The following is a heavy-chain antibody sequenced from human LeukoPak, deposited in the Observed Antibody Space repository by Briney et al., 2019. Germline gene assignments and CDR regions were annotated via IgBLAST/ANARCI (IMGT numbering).Heavy chain of an antibody. V-gene: IGHV1-69*13. CDR3: ARAAYGDYRDPIFDY. Sequence: SVKVSCKASGGTFSSYAISWVRQAPGQGLEWMGGIIPIFGTANYAQKFQGRVTITADESTSTAYMELSSLRSEDTAVYYCARAAYGDYRDPIFDYWGQGTLVTVSS. D-gene: IGHD4-17*01. CDR1: GGTFSSYA. CDR2: IIPIFGTA. J-gene: IGHJ4*02.